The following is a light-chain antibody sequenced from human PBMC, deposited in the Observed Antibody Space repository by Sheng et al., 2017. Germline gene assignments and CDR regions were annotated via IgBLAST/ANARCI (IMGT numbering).Light chain of an antibody. V-gene: IGKV1-33*01. CDR3: QQYDNLPAFT. CDR2: DAS. J-gene: IGKJ3*01. CDR1: QDISNY. Sequence: DIQMTQSPSSLSASVGDRVTITCQASQDISNYLNWYQQKPGKAPKLLIYDASNLETGVPSRFSGSGSGTDFTFTISSLQPEDIATYYCQQYDNLPAFTFGPGTKWX.